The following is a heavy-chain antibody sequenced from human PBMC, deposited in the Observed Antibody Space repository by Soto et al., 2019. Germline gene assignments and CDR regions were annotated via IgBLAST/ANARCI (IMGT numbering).Heavy chain of an antibody. Sequence: SLTCNVSVVPIKTCDYYWNWIRQPPGKGLEWIGYVFYIGATNYSPSLKSRAAISMDTSKNQFSLSLTSVTAADTAVYYCARAGFSYGHLLFWGQGIRVTVSS. CDR3: ARAGFSYGHLLF. D-gene: IGHD3-10*01. CDR1: VVPIKTCDYY. V-gene: IGHV4-30-4*01. J-gene: IGHJ4*02. CDR2: VFYIGAT.